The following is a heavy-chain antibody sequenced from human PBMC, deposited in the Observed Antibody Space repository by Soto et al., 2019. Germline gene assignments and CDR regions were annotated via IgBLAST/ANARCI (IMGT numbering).Heavy chain of an antibody. CDR1: GGTFSSYA. CDR3: ARVRSSRSWYGGMDV. Sequence: SVKVSCKASGGTFSSYAISWVRQAPGQGLEWMGGIIPIFGTANYAQKFQGRVTITADKSTSTAYMELSSLRSEDTAVYYWARVRSSRSWYGGMDVWGEGTTVTVSS. V-gene: IGHV1-69*06. J-gene: IGHJ6*04. CDR2: IIPIFGTA. D-gene: IGHD6-13*01.